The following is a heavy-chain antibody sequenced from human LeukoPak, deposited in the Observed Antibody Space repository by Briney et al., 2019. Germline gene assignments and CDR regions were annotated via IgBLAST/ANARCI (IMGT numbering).Heavy chain of an antibody. CDR2: ISSSSSYI. D-gene: IGHD3-10*01. J-gene: IGHJ6*03. CDR1: GFTFSSYS. CDR3: ARGLVRYYGSGSLVGYYYYYMDV. Sequence: GGSLRLSCAASGFTFSSYSMNWVRQAPGKGLEWVSSISSSSSYIYYADSVKGRFTISRDNAKNSLYLQMNSLRAEDTAVYYCARGLVRYYGSGSLVGYYYYYMDVWGKGTTVTVSS. V-gene: IGHV3-21*01.